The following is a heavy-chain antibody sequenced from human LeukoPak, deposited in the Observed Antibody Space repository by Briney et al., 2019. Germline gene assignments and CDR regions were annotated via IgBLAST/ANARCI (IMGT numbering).Heavy chain of an antibody. CDR3: ARVQWLAPQYYFDY. V-gene: IGHV1-18*01. CDR2: ISAYNGNT. CDR1: GYTFTSYG. J-gene: IGHJ4*02. D-gene: IGHD6-19*01. Sequence: ASVKVSCKASGYTFTSYGISWVRRAPGQGLEWMGWISAYNGNTNYAQKLQGRVTMTTDTSTSTAYMELRSLRSDDTAVYYCARVQWLAPQYYFDYWGQGTLVTVSS.